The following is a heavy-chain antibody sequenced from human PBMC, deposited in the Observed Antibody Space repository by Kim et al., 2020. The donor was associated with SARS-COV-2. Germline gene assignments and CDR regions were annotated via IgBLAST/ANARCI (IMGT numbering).Heavy chain of an antibody. CDR3: TTDHGSGWYKDY. J-gene: IGHJ4*02. CDR2: IKSKTDGGTT. Sequence: GGSLRLSCAASGFTFSNAWMSWVRQAPGKGLEWVGRIKSKTDGGTTGYAAPVKGRFTISRDDSKNTLYLQMNSLKTEDTAVYYCTTDHGSGWYKDYWGQGTLVTVSS. V-gene: IGHV3-15*01. D-gene: IGHD6-19*01. CDR1: GFTFSNAW.